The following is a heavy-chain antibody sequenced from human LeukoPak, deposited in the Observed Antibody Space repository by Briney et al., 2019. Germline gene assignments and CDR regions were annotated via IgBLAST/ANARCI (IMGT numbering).Heavy chain of an antibody. CDR1: GGSFSGYY. CDR3: AKGRWLHQNFDY. D-gene: IGHD5-24*01. V-gene: IGHV4-59*10. Sequence: SETLSLTCAVYGGSFSGYYWSWIRQPPGKGLEWIGRILSSGSTDYNPSLKSRVTISVDTSKNQFSLDLSSVTAADTAMYYCAKGRWLHQNFDYWGQGTLVTVSS. J-gene: IGHJ4*02. CDR2: ILSSGST.